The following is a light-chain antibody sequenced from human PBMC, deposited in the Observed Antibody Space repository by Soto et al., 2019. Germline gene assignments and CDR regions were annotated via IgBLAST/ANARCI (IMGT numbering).Light chain of an antibody. CDR3: SSYTSSSTRV. J-gene: IGLJ3*02. V-gene: IGLV2-14*01. CDR1: SSDVGGYNY. Sequence: QSALTQPASVSGSPGQSITISCTGTSSDVGGYNYVSWDQQHPGKAPKLMIYEVSNRPSGVSNRFCGSKSGNTASLTISGLQAEDEADYYCSSYTSSSTRVFGGGTKLTVL. CDR2: EVS.